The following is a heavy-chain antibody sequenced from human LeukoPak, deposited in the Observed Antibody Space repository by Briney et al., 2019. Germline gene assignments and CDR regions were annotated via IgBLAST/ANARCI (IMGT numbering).Heavy chain of an antibody. CDR2: VSAHGLDK. D-gene: IGHD3-10*01. V-gene: IGHV3-30*04. CDR3: AKDSAPITYYPDW. J-gene: IGHJ4*02. CDR1: GVTFSSYA. Sequence: PGTSLSLSCAASGVTFSSYAMHWVRQAPGKGLEWLAVVSAHGLDKFYASSVRGRFTISRDNAKNSLYLQMNSLRAEDTALYYCAKDSAPITYYPDWWGQGTLVTVSS.